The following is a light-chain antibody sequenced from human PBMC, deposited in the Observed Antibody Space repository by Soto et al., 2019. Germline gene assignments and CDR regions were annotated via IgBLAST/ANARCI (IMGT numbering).Light chain of an antibody. V-gene: IGLV2-18*02. Sequence: QSVLTQPPSVSGSPGQSVAISCSGTSSDVGSYNRVSWYQQPPGTAPKLMIYDVSNRPSGVPDRFSGSKSGNTAFLTISGLQAEDEADYYCSSFTTSSTYVFGNGTKVTVL. J-gene: IGLJ1*01. CDR1: SSDVGSYNR. CDR3: SSFTTSSTYV. CDR2: DVS.